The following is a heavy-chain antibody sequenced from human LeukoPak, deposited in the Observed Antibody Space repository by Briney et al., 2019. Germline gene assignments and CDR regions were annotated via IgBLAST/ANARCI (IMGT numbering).Heavy chain of an antibody. Sequence: GGSLRLSCAASGFTFSDYYMSWIRQAPGEGLEWVGRIQSKTDGGPPDYAAPVKGRFTISRDDSKNTLYLQMNSLKAGDTAVYYCTTDRGALTNWGPGTLVTVSS. CDR3: TTDRGALTN. CDR1: GFTFSDYY. CDR2: IQSKTDGGPP. V-gene: IGHV3-15*01. J-gene: IGHJ4*02. D-gene: IGHD3-10*01.